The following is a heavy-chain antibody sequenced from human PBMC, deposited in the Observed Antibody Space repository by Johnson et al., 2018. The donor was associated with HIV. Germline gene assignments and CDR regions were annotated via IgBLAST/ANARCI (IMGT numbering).Heavy chain of an antibody. CDR2: INSDGSST. V-gene: IGHV3-74*03. CDR3: AREGPSERAGFDI. CDR1: GFTFSTNW. J-gene: IGHJ3*02. Sequence: VQLVESGGDLVQPGGSLRLSCVGSGFTFSTNWMHWVRQAPGKGPVWVSRINSDGSSTSYADSVKGRFTISRDNAKNTLYLQMNSLRADDTAVYYCAREGPSERAGFDIWGQGTMVTVSS.